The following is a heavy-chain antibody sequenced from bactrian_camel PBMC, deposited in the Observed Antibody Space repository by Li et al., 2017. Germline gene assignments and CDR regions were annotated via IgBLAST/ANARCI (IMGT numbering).Heavy chain of an antibody. V-gene: IGHV3S40*01. CDR1: GFTFSNYG. J-gene: IGHJ4*01. D-gene: IGHD7*01. CDR2: INNGGRGT. Sequence: RLSCAASGFTFSNYGMSWVRQAPGKGLEWVSAINNGGRGTYYSDSVKGRFTISRDNAKNTLYLQMNSLKTEDSAVYYCTTGGHHGPYNYWGQGTQVTVSS. CDR3: TTGGHHGPYNY.